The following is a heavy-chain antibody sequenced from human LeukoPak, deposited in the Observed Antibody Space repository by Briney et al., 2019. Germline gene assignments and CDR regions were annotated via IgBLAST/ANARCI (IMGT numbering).Heavy chain of an antibody. J-gene: IGHJ4*02. D-gene: IGHD3-22*01. CDR3: ARRFDRNGRGAFDH. V-gene: IGHV4-39*01. CDR2: IAYSGST. CDR1: GGSISTTTYY. Sequence: SSETLSLTCTVSGGSISTTTYYWGYIRQPPGKGLEWIGSIAYSGSTYYHPSLRSRVSISIDTSENHFSLKLSSVTAADTAVYYCARRFDRNGRGAFDHWGQGSLVTVSS.